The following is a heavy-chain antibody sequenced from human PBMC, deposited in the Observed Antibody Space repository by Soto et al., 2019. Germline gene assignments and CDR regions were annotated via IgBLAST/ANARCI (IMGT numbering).Heavy chain of an antibody. Sequence: PXESLKVSCQCSGNNFTTYWISLVLQMPGKGLEWMGKIDLSESYSSYSPSFQGHVTISVDKSTSTVYLQWSVLKASDTAMYYCARKGIWIGEHYYYYSGLDVWGQGTTVTVPS. D-gene: IGHD3-10*01. CDR1: GNNFTTYW. V-gene: IGHV5-10-1*01. CDR2: IDLSESYS. J-gene: IGHJ6*02. CDR3: ARKGIWIGEHYYYYSGLDV.